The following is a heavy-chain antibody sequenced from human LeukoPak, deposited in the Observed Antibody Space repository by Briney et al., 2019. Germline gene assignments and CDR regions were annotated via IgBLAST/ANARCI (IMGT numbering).Heavy chain of an antibody. Sequence: PGGSLRLSCAASGFIFSSYEMHWVRQSPGKGLQWISYISESGNIKNYADSVKGRFTISRDNAKSSLYLQMNRLRAGDTAVYYRVRVVESGWRFFQHGGQG. CDR2: ISESGNIK. D-gene: IGHD6-19*01. CDR3: VRVVESGWRFFQH. J-gene: IGHJ1*01. CDR1: GFIFSSYE. V-gene: IGHV3-48*03.